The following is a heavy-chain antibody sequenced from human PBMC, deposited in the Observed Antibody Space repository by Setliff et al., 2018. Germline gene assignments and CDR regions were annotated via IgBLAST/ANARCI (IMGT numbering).Heavy chain of an antibody. J-gene: IGHJ4*02. Sequence: GGSLRLSCAASGFTFSTYAMSWVRQAPGKGLEWVSTIYSGDRNTFYTDSVKGRFTISRDNARNSLSLQMNSLRSDDTAVYYCLGAGTCSYWGQGTRVTVSS. CDR1: GFTFSTYA. V-gene: IGHV3-23*05. D-gene: IGHD3-10*02. CDR2: IYSGDRNT. CDR3: LGAGTCSY.